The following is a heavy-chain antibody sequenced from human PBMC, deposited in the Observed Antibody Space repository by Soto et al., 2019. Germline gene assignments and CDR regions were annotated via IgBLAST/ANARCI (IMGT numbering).Heavy chain of an antibody. CDR2: MSRNSDNI. CDR3: ARLASPGQYYYMDV. J-gene: IGHJ6*03. Sequence: QVQLVQSGAEVKKPGASVKVSCKTSGYTFTEYDVTWVRQATGQGLEWMGWMSRNSDNIGYVQKFQGRLTMTRNASTSTAYMELSSLRAEDTAVYYCARLASPGQYYYMDVWGTGTTVTIS. V-gene: IGHV1-8*01. CDR1: GYTFTEYD.